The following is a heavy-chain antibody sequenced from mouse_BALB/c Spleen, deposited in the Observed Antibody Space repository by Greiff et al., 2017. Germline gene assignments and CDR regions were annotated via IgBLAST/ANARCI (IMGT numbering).Heavy chain of an antibody. CDR2: IRLKSNNYAT. D-gene: IGHD2-3*01. J-gene: IGHJ3*01. CDR1: GFTFSNYW. CDR3: TRDGPFAY. Sequence: EVQVVESGGGLVQPGGSMKLSCVASGFTFSNYWMNWVRQSPEKGLEWVAEIRLKSNNYATHYAESVKGRFTISRDDSKSSVYLQMNNLRAEDTGIYYCTRDGPFAYWGQGTLVTVSA. V-gene: IGHV6-6*02.